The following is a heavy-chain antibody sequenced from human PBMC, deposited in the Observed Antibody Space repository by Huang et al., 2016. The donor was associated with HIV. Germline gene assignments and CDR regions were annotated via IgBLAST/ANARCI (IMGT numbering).Heavy chain of an antibody. V-gene: IGHV1-69*01. D-gene: IGHD2-21*01. J-gene: IGHJ2*01. CDR1: GGTFSSYA. CDR2: IIPIFGTA. CDR3: ARDKSGGDANWYFDL. Sequence: QVQLVQSGAEVKKPGSSVKVSCKASGGTFSSYAINWVRQAPGQGLEWMGGIIPIFGTANDAQKFQGRVTITADEATSTAYRELSSLRSEDTAVYYCARDKSGGDANWYFDLWGRGTLVTVSS.